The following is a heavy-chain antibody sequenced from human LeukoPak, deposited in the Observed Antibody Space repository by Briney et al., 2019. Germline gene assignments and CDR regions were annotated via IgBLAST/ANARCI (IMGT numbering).Heavy chain of an antibody. D-gene: IGHD1-1*01. V-gene: IGHV1-18*04. CDR2: ISAYNGNT. Sequence: GASVKVSCKASGYTFTSYYMHWVRQAPGQGLEWMGWISAYNGNTNYAQKLQGRVTMTTDTSTSTAYMELRSLRSDDTAVYYCARDRLERPNWFDPWGQGTLVTVSS. CDR3: ARDRLERPNWFDP. J-gene: IGHJ5*02. CDR1: GYTFTSYY.